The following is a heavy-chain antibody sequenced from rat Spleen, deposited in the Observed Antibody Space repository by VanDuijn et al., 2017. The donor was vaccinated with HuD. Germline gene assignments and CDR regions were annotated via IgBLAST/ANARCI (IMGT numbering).Heavy chain of an antibody. Sequence: EVQLVESGGGLVQPGRSMKLSCAASGFTFSDFYMAWVRQAPQKGLEWVASISYEGSSTYYGDSVKGRFTISRDNAENTLYLQMNSLRSEDTATYYCARAYYSFAFWGQGTLVTVSS. CDR1: GFTFSDFY. D-gene: IGHD1-6*01. V-gene: IGHV5-22*01. CDR3: ARAYYSFAF. J-gene: IGHJ3*01. CDR2: ISYEGSST.